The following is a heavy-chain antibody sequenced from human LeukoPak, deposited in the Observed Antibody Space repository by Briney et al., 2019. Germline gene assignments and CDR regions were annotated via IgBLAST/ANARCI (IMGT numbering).Heavy chain of an antibody. V-gene: IGHV3-30-3*01. J-gene: IGHJ4*02. D-gene: IGHD3-10*01. Sequence: PGGSLRLSCVASGFIFSNFAMYWVRQAPGKGLEWVAVISYDGSKKYYADSVRGRFTISRDYSENTLYLQMNSLSAEDTAVYYCARLLGQFFSLDYWGQGTLVTISS. CDR2: ISYDGSKK. CDR1: GFIFSNFA. CDR3: ARLLGQFFSLDY.